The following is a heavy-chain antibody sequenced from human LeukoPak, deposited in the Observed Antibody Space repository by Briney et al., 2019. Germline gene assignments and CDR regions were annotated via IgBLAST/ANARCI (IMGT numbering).Heavy chain of an antibody. Sequence: GGSLRLSCAASGFTFSDYYMSWIRQAPGKGLEWVAFIRYDGTNKYYADSVKGRFTISRDNSKNTLYLQMNSLRAEDTAVYYCARDWYYTIDFWGRGALVTVSS. CDR1: GFTFSDYY. CDR2: IRYDGTNK. V-gene: IGHV3-30*02. J-gene: IGHJ2*01. CDR3: ARDWYYTIDF. D-gene: IGHD2/OR15-2a*01.